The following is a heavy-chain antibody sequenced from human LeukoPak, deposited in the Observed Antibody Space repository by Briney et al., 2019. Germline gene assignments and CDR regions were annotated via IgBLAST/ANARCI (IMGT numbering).Heavy chain of an antibody. CDR2: NYTSGST. Sequence: PSETLSLTCTVSGGSISSGSYYWSWIRQPAGKGLEWIGRNYTSGSTNYNPSLKSRVTISVDTSKNQFSLKLSSVTAADTAVYYCARHSIVVVPAAIWNYYYYYMDVWGKGTTVTVSS. J-gene: IGHJ6*03. CDR1: GGSISSGSYY. CDR3: ARHSIVVVPAAIWNYYYYYMDV. D-gene: IGHD2-2*02. V-gene: IGHV4-61*02.